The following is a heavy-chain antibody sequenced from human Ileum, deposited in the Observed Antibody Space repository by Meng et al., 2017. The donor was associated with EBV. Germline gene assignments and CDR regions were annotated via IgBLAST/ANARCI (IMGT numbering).Heavy chain of an antibody. CDR3: LRGSGGSV. J-gene: IGHJ1*01. V-gene: IGHV4-4*02. CDR1: GDSITNHHW. CDR2: ITHRGSS. D-gene: IGHD3-10*01. Sequence: VECLDRGPARVNPWGTLSLTCAVSGDSITNHHWWAWVRQPPWTGLEWIGQITHRGSSAYNPSLKSRVSTSIGKSKNQFSLKLTSVTAADTAVYHCLRGSGGSVWGQGTLVTVSS.